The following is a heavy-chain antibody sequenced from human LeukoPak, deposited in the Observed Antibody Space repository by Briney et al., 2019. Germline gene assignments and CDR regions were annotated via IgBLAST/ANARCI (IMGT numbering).Heavy chain of an antibody. Sequence: GGSLRLSCAASGFTVSSNYMSWVRQAPGKGLEWVSVIYSGGSTYYADSVKGRFTISRDNSKNTLYLQMNSLRAEDTAVYYCARGPNTAGNYRAFDLWGQGTKVTVSS. CDR2: IYSGGST. V-gene: IGHV3-53*01. CDR1: GFTVSSNY. CDR3: ARGPNTAGNYRAFDL. J-gene: IGHJ3*01. D-gene: IGHD4-11*01.